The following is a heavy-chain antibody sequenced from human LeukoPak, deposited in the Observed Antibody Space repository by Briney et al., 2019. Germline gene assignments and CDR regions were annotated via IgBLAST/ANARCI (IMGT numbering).Heavy chain of an antibody. J-gene: IGHJ2*01. CDR3: ARDAYYYDSSGYYENWYFDL. CDR1: GFTFSSYG. V-gene: IGHV3-33*01. Sequence: PGGSLRLSCAASGFTFSSYGVHWVRQAPGKGLEWGAVIWYDGSNKYYADSAKGRFTISRDNSKNTLYLQMNSLRAEDTAVYYCARDAYYYDSSGYYENWYFDLWGRGTLVTVSS. CDR2: IWYDGSNK. D-gene: IGHD3-22*01.